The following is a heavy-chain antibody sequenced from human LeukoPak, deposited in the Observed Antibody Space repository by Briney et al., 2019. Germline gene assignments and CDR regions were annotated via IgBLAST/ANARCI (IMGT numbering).Heavy chain of an antibody. J-gene: IGHJ6*02. CDR2: IHYSGST. D-gene: IGHD3-3*01. V-gene: IGHV4-59*01. Sequence: SETLSLTCTVSGGSISSYYWSWIRQPPGKGLEWIGYIHYSGSTNYNPSLKSRVTISVDTSKNQFSLKLSSVTAADTAVYYCARGPPYYDFWSGYYTKGYYYGMDVWGQGTTVTVSS. CDR1: GGSISSYY. CDR3: ARGPPYYDFWSGYYTKGYYYGMDV.